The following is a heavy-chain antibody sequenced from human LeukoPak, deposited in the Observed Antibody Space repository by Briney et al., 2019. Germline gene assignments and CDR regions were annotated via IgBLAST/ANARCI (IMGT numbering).Heavy chain of an antibody. D-gene: IGHD3-10*01. Sequence: SETLSLTCTVSGGSISSYYWSWIRQPPGKGLEWIGYIYYSGSTNYNPSLKSRVTISVDTSKNQFSLKLSSVTAADPAVYYCARDRGYSGPNAFDIWGQGTMVTVSS. CDR2: IYYSGST. V-gene: IGHV4-59*01. CDR3: ARDRGYSGPNAFDI. J-gene: IGHJ3*02. CDR1: GGSISSYY.